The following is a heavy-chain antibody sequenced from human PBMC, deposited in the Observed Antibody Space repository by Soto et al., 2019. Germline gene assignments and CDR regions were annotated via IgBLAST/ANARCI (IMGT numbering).Heavy chain of an antibody. CDR1: GYTFTRYW. CDR3: ARRYYDILTGYYYFDY. D-gene: IGHD3-9*01. V-gene: IGHV5-51*01. CDR2: IYPSDSDA. Sequence: GESLKISCEGSGYTFTRYWIGWVRQIPGKGPEWMGIIYPSDSDAKYSPSFEGQVTISADESISTAYLRWNSLKASDTAMYYCARRYYDILTGYYYFDYWGQGTLVTVSS. J-gene: IGHJ4*02.